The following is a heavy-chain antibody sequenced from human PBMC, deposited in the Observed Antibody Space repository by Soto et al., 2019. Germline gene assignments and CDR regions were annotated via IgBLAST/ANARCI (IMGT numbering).Heavy chain of an antibody. CDR3: ARARHILIPAPRSEDAFDI. CDR2: ISSSSSYI. J-gene: IGHJ3*02. CDR1: GFTFSSYS. V-gene: IGHV3-21*01. Sequence: GGSLRLSCAASGFTFSSYSMNWVRQAPGKGLEWVSSISSSSSYIYYADSVKGRFTISRDNAKNSLYLQMNSLRAEDTAVYYCARARHILIPAPRSEDAFDIWGQGTMVTVSS. D-gene: IGHD2-2*01.